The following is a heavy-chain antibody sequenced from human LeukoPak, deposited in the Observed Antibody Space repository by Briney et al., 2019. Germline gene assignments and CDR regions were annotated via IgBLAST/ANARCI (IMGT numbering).Heavy chain of an antibody. D-gene: IGHD3-16*01. J-gene: IGHJ4*02. V-gene: IGHV3-7*01. CDR3: ARDQGGVGY. CDR1: GFTLSNYW. Sequence: PGGSLRLSCAASGFTLSNYWMSWVRQAPGKGLEWVANIKQDGSEKLYVDSVKGRFTISRDNAKNSLYLQMNSLRAEDTAVYYCARDQGGVGYWGQGTLVTVSS. CDR2: IKQDGSEK.